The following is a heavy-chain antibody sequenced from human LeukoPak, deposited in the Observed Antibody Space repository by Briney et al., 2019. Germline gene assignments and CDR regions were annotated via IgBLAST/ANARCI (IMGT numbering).Heavy chain of an antibody. CDR3: ARDPAAGWIDY. CDR2: ISYDGSNK. Sequence: PGGSLRLSCAASGFTFSSYAMPWVRQAPGKGLEWVAVISYDGSNKYYADSVKGRFTISRDNSKNTLYLQMNSLRAEDTAVYYCARDPAAGWIDYWGQGTLVTVSS. CDR1: GFTFSSYA. V-gene: IGHV3-30*01. D-gene: IGHD6-13*01. J-gene: IGHJ4*02.